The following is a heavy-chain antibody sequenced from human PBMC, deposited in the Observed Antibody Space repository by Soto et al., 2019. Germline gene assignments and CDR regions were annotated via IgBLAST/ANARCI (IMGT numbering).Heavy chain of an antibody. CDR1: GDCISSYY. J-gene: IGHJ4*02. Sequence: SGTLSLTCTVSGDCISSYYWNWIRQPPGKGLEWTGYIYCSGSTNYNPSLRGRVTISLDTSKNQVSLNVTSVTAADTAVYYCAATPRYWGQGRLVTVSS. V-gene: IGHV4-59*01. CDR3: AATPRY. D-gene: IGHD2-15*01. CDR2: IYCSGST.